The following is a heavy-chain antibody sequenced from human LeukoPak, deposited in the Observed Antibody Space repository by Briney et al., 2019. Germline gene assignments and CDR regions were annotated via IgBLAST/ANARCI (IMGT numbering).Heavy chain of an antibody. CDR2: INPNSGDT. J-gene: IGHJ4*02. V-gene: IGHV1-2*02. D-gene: IGHD1-26*01. Sequence: ASVKVSCKASGYTFTGYYMDWVRQAPGQGLEWMGWINPNSGDTNYAQKFQGRVTMTRDTSISTAYMGLRRLTSDDTAVYYCARSIVGSTVGYWGQGTLVTVSS. CDR3: ARSIVGSTVGY. CDR1: GYTFTGYY.